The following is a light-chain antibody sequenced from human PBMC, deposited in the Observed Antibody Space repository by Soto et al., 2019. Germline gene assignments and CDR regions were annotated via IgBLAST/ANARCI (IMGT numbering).Light chain of an antibody. Sequence: DIQMTQSASSLSAPVGDRVTITCRVSQSISSWLAWYQQKPGKAPKLLIFDAFSLESGVPSRFSGSRSGTEFTLTISSLQPDDYATYYCQQYNSYSPLTFGGGTKVDIK. J-gene: IGKJ4*01. CDR3: QQYNSYSPLT. CDR1: QSISSW. V-gene: IGKV1-5*01. CDR2: DAF.